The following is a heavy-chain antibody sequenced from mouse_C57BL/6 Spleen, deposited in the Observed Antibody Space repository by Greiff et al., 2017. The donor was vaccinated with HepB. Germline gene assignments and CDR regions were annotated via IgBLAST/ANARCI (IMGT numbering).Heavy chain of an antibody. V-gene: IGHV5-4*01. J-gene: IGHJ2*01. CDR2: ISDGGSYT. Sequence: DVKLVESGGGLVKPGGSLKLSCAASGFTFSSYAMSWVRQTPEKRLEWVATISDGGSYTYYPDNVKGRFTISRDNAKNNLYLQMSHLKSEDTAMYYCARDPAQNYFDYWGQGTTLTVSS. CDR3: ARDPAQNYFDY. D-gene: IGHD3-2*02. CDR1: GFTFSSYA.